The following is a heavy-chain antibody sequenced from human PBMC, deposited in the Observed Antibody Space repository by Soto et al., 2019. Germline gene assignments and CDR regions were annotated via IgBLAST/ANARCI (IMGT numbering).Heavy chain of an antibody. D-gene: IGHD3-9*01. CDR2: ISSGNSYI. V-gene: IGHV3-21*01. Sequence: PGGSLRLSCAVSGFTFSSYSMNWVRQAPGKGLEWVSSISSGNSYIYYADSVRGRFTVSRDNAKSSLYLQMNSLRAEDTAVYYCXTQMDYNILTGYRPFDYWGQGTLVTVSS. CDR1: GFTFSSYS. J-gene: IGHJ4*02. CDR3: XTQMDYNILTGYRPFDY.